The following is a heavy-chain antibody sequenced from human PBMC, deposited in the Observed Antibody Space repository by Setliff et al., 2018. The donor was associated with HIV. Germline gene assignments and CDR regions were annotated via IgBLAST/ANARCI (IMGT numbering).Heavy chain of an antibody. D-gene: IGHD2-2*01. CDR2: INAGNGNT. V-gene: IGHV1-3*01. Sequence: ASVKVSCKASGYTFTSYAMHWVRQAPGQRLEWMGWINAGNGNTKYSQKFQGRVTITRDTSASTAYMELTSLRSDDTAVYYCARWSCGRATCYDSPYNWFDPWGQGTLVTVSS. CDR3: ARWSCGRATCYDSPYNWFDP. J-gene: IGHJ5*02. CDR1: GYTFTSYA.